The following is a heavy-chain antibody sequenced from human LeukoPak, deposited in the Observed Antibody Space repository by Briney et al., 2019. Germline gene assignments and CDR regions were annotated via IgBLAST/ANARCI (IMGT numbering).Heavy chain of an antibody. V-gene: IGHV1-2*02. CDR3: ARSRSSSWDPFDY. CDR1: GYTFTGYY. Sequence: ASVKVSCKASGYTFTGYYMHWVRQAPGQGLGRMGWINPNSGGTTYAQKFQGRVTMTRDTSISTAYMELSRLRADDTAVYYCARSRSSSWDPFDYWGQGTLVTVSS. CDR2: INPNSGGT. D-gene: IGHD6-13*01. J-gene: IGHJ4*02.